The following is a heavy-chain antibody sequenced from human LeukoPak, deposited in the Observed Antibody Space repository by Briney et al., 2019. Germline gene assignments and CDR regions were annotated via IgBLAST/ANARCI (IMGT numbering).Heavy chain of an antibody. Sequence: SVKVSCKASGGTFSSYAISWVRQAPGQGLEWMGGIIPIFGTANYAQKFQGRVTITADESTSTAYMELSSLRSEDTAVYYCARDKDIVVVPAAMPSNPYGMDVWAKGPRSPSP. D-gene: IGHD2-2*01. V-gene: IGHV1-69*13. J-gene: IGHJ6*02. CDR1: GGTFSSYA. CDR2: IIPIFGTA. CDR3: ARDKDIVVVPAAMPSNPYGMDV.